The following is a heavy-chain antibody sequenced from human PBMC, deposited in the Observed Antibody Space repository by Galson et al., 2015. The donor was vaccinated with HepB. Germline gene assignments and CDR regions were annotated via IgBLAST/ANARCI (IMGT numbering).Heavy chain of an antibody. CDR3: ARDEDATSYGGDWYFDL. D-gene: IGHD3-10*01. J-gene: IGHJ2*01. CDR2: ISSSSSTI. CDR1: GFTFSSYS. Sequence: SLRLSCAASGFTFSSYSMNWVRQAPGKGLEWVSYISSSSSTIYYADSVKGRFTISRDNAKNSLYLQMNSLRDEDTAVYYCARDEDATSYGGDWYFDLWGRGTLVTVSS. V-gene: IGHV3-48*02.